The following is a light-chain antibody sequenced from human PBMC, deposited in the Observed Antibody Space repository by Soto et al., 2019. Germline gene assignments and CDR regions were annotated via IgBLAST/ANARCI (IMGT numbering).Light chain of an antibody. J-gene: IGLJ2*01. CDR2: VGTGGIVG. CDR3: GADHGSGSNVVVV. V-gene: IGLV9-49*01. CDR1: SGYSNYK. Sequence: QPVLTQPPSASASLGASVTLTCTLSSGYSNYKVDWYQQRPGKGPRFVMRVGTGGIVGSKGDGIPDRFSVLGSGLNRYLTIKNIQEEDASDYHGGADHGSGSNVVVVFGGGTKLTVL.